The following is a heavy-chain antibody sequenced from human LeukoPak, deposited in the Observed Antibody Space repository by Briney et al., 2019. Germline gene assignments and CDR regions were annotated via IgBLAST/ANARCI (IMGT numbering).Heavy chain of an antibody. J-gene: IGHJ3*02. Sequence: PGGSLRLSCAVSGFSFSNYWMHWVRQVPGKGLVWVSPINSDGSSTSYADSVKGRFTISRDNAKNTLSLQMNSLRAEDTAVYYCARVGGSSAFDIWGQGTMVIVSS. CDR1: GFSFSNYW. D-gene: IGHD1-26*01. CDR2: INSDGSST. V-gene: IGHV3-74*01. CDR3: ARVGGSSAFDI.